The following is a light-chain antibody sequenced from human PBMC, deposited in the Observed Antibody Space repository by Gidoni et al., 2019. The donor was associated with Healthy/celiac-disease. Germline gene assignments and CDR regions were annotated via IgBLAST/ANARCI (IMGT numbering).Light chain of an antibody. CDR1: SSNIGAGYY. CDR3: QSYDSSLSAYVV. CDR2: GNS. Sequence: QSVLTQPPSVSGAPGQRVTISCTGSSSNIGAGYYVHWYQQLPGTAPKLPIYGNSNRPSGVPDRFSGSKSGTSASLAITGLQAEDEADYYCQSYDSSLSAYVVFGGGTKLTVL. V-gene: IGLV1-40*01. J-gene: IGLJ2*01.